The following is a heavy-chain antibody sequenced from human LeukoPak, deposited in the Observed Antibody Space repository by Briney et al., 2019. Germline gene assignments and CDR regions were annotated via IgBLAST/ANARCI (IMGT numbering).Heavy chain of an antibody. CDR3: ARALRGYSHGHNDY. Sequence: VASVKVSCKASGGTFSSYAISWVRQAPGQGLEWMGRIIPIFGTANYAQKFQGRVTITTDESTSTAYMELSSLRSEDTAVYYCARALRGYSHGHNDYWGQGTLVTVSS. CDR1: GGTFSSYA. CDR2: IIPIFGTA. J-gene: IGHJ4*02. D-gene: IGHD5-18*01. V-gene: IGHV1-69*05.